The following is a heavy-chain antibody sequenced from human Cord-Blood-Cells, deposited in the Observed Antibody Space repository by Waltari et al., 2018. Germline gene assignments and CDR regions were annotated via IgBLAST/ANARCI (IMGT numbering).Heavy chain of an antibody. Sequence: EVQLVESGGGLVKPGGSLRLSCAASGCTFSSYSMNWVRQAPGKGLELVSFISSSSSYIYYADSVKGRFTISRDNAKNSLYLQMNSLRAEDTAVYYCTLVVYAIDAFDIWGQGTMVTVSS. J-gene: IGHJ3*02. CDR3: TLVVYAIDAFDI. D-gene: IGHD2-8*02. CDR1: GCTFSSYS. V-gene: IGHV3-21*01. CDR2: ISSSSSYI.